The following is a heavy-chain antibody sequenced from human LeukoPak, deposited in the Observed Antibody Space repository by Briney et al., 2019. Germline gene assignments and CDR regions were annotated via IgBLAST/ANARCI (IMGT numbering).Heavy chain of an antibody. V-gene: IGHV1-18*01. J-gene: IGHJ4*02. Sequence: ASVKVSCKASGYTFSSYGISWVRQAPGQGLEWMGWISAYNGNTNYAQKLQGRVTMTTDISTTTAYMELRSLRSDDTAVYYCARGPPLSRIAATGYYFDYWGQGTLVTVSS. CDR2: ISAYNGNT. CDR1: GYTFSSYG. D-gene: IGHD6-13*01. CDR3: ARGPPLSRIAATGYYFDY.